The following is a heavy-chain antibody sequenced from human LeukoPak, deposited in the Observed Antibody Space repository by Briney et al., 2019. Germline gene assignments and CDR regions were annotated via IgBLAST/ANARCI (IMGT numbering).Heavy chain of an antibody. CDR1: GGSISSYY. D-gene: IGHD3-10*01. Sequence: NPSETLSLTCTVSGGSISSYYWSWIRQPPGKGLEWIGYIYYGGSTNYKPSLKSRVTISVDTSKNQFSLRLSSVTAADTAVYYCARGLVRGVLPLVYFDYWGQGTLVTVSS. CDR3: ARGLVRGVLPLVYFDY. V-gene: IGHV4-59*01. J-gene: IGHJ4*02. CDR2: IYYGGST.